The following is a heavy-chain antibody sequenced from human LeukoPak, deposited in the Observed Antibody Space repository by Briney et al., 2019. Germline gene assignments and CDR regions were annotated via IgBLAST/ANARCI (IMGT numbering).Heavy chain of an antibody. J-gene: IGHJ4*02. CDR3: ARASVLLSADY. CDR2: IYYSGGT. V-gene: IGHV4-59*01. CDR1: GGSIRSYY. Sequence: SETLSLTCTVSGGSIRSYYWSWIRQPPGKGLEWIGYIYYSGGTKYNPSLKSRLTISVDTSKNQFSLNLSSVTAADTAVYCCARASVLLSADYWGQGTLVTVSS. D-gene: IGHD3-16*01.